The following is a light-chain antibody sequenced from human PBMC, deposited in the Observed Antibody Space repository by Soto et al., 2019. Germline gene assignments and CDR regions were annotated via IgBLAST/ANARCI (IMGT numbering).Light chain of an antibody. CDR1: QSVAGS. CDR2: DIS. J-gene: IGKJ5*01. CDR3: QQRSTRIT. V-gene: IGKV3-11*01. Sequence: EFVLTQSPATLSLSPGKRAILSSRASQSVAGSLAWYQQKPGQAPRLLIYDISTTAAAIPARLSGGGSGTVFPLTVRSLEPEDSALYYCQQRSTRITFGQGTRLEIK.